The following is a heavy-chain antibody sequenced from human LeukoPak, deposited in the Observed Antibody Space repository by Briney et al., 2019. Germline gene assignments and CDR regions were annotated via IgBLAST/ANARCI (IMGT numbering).Heavy chain of an antibody. Sequence: SETLSLTCTVSGASITNYWSWIRQSPGKGLEWIGFIYYTGTTSYNPSLKSRVTISMDTSKPHFSLNLTSLTAADTAVYFCARSIGASGWHNFQYWGQGTLVTVSS. CDR1: GASITNY. CDR3: ARSIGASGWHNFQY. D-gene: IGHD6-19*01. V-gene: IGHV4-59*01. CDR2: IYYTGTT. J-gene: IGHJ4*02.